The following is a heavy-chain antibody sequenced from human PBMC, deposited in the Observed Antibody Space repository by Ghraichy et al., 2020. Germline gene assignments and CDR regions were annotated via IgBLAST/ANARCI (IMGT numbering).Heavy chain of an antibody. Sequence: SETLSLTCTVSGGSITGFYWTWIRLPPGKGPEWLGYIYYNGNTIYNPSLMGRATMSMDASKRQFYLNLRSVSAADTAHYYCARLTRDGYNFREGKFDYWGQGTLVSVSS. CDR3: ARLTRDGYNFREGKFDY. J-gene: IGHJ4*02. CDR1: GGSITGFY. CDR2: IYYNGNT. D-gene: IGHD5-24*01. V-gene: IGHV4-59*08.